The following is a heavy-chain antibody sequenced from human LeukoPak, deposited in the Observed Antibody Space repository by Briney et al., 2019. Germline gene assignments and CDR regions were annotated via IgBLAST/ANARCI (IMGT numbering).Heavy chain of an antibody. V-gene: IGHV3-21*01. CDR3: ARGTCSSTSCFLFDY. CDR2: ISSSSSYI. CDR1: GFTFSSYS. D-gene: IGHD2-2*01. Sequence: GGSLRLSCAASGFTFSSYSMNWVRQALGKGLEWVSSISSSSSYIYYADPVKGRFTISRDNAKNSLYLQMNSLRAEDTAVYYCARGTCSSTSCFLFDYWGQGTLVTVSS. J-gene: IGHJ4*02.